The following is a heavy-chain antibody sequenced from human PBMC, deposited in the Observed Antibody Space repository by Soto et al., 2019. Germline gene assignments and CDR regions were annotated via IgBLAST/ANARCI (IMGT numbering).Heavy chain of an antibody. CDR2: IYSGGST. CDR1: GLTVSNNY. CDR3: ARAFNWNDAYFDY. Sequence: EVQLVESGGGLIQPRGSLRLSCAASGLTVSNNYMSWVRQAPGKGMEWVSIIYSGGSTYYADSVTGRFTISRDNSKNTLYRQMDSLRAEDTAVYYCARAFNWNDAYFDYWGQGTLVTVSS. V-gene: IGHV3-53*01. J-gene: IGHJ4*02. D-gene: IGHD1-1*01.